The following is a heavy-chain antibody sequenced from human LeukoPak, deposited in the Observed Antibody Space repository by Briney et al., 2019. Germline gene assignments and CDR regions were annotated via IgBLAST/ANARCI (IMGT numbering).Heavy chain of an antibody. V-gene: IGHV3-23*01. CDR2: ISGSGGST. CDR3: ARDSRHSSSWDFDY. D-gene: IGHD6-13*01. J-gene: IGHJ4*02. Sequence: PGGSLRLSCAASGFTFSSYGMSWVRQAPGKGLEWVSAISGSGGSTYYADSVKGRFTISRDNSKNTLYLQMNSLRAEDTAVYYCARDSRHSSSWDFDYWGQGTLVTVSS. CDR1: GFTFSSYG.